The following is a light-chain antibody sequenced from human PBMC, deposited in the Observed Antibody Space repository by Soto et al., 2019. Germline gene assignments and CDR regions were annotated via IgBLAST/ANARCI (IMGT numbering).Light chain of an antibody. CDR3: CSYAGGTTWV. CDR2: EGT. Sequence: QSALTQPASMSGSPGQSITISCTGSSNDFGSRNFVSWYQQRPNKAPKLMIFEGTKRPSGVSDRFSASKSGYTASLTISGLRAEDEANFYCCSYAGGTTWVFGGGTKVTVL. J-gene: IGLJ3*02. V-gene: IGLV2-23*01. CDR1: SNDFGSRNF.